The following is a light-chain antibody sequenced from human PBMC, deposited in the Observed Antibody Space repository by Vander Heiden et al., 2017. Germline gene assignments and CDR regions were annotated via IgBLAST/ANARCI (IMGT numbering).Light chain of an antibody. V-gene: IGKV3-11*01. J-gene: IGKJ5*01. CDR1: QSVSSY. CDR3: QQRSNWPFT. CDR2: DAS. Sequence: EIVLTQSPATLTLSPGDRATLSCRASQSVSSYLAWYQQKPGQAPRLLIYDASNRATGIPARFSGSGSGTDFTLTISSLEPEDFAVYYCQQRSNWPFTFGQVTRLEIK.